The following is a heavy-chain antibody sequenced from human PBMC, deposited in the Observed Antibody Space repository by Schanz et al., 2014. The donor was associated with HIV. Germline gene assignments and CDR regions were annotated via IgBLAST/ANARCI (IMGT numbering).Heavy chain of an antibody. D-gene: IGHD1-7*01. Sequence: EVQLVESGGGLVQPGRSLRLSCVASGFTFSSYSMNWVRQAPGKGLEWVSYISSSSSTIYYADSVKGRFTISRDNAKNSLYLQMNSLRAEDTAVYYCAKDRITGTTGVPYYYYGMDVWGQGTTVTVSS. CDR2: ISSSSSTI. J-gene: IGHJ6*02. CDR3: AKDRITGTTGVPYYYYGMDV. V-gene: IGHV3-48*01. CDR1: GFTFSSYS.